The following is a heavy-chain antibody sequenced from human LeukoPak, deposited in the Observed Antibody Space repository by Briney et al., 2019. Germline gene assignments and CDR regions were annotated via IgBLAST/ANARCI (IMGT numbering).Heavy chain of an antibody. CDR3: ARHPNIWFVS. CDR1: GYSLTSYW. CDR2: IYPGDSDT. V-gene: IGHV5-51*01. Sequence: GGSLKLSRKGSGYSLTSYWIGWVREMPGKGLEWVGIIYPGDSDTRYSPSFQGQVTISADKSISTAYLQWSSRKASAAATCYWARHPNIWFVSWGQGTLFTVFS. J-gene: IGHJ5*01.